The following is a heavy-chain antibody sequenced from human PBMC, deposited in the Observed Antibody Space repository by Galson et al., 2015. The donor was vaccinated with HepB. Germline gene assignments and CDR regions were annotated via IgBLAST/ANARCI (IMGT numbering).Heavy chain of an antibody. D-gene: IGHD5-12*01. Sequence: SLRLSCAASGFTFSYYNMDWVRQAPGKGLEWVSYISSSNSTIYYAESVKGRFTISRDNANNSLYLQMNSLRDEDTAVYYCARDNMVAGAVDIWGQGTMVTVSS. J-gene: IGHJ3*02. CDR1: GFTFSYYN. CDR2: ISSSNSTI. V-gene: IGHV3-48*02. CDR3: ARDNMVAGAVDI.